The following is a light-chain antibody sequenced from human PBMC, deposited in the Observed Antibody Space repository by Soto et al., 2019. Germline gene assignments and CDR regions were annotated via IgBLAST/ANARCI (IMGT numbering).Light chain of an antibody. CDR1: QRISTW. CDR3: QHYDNYSKT. Sequence: DIQMTQSPSTLSASVGDRVTITCRASQRISTWLAWYQQKPGKAPKLLIYGASTLGSGVPSRFSGSGSGSEFTLTISGLHPDDFATYFCQHYDNYSKTFGQGTKV. V-gene: IGKV1-5*01. CDR2: GAS. J-gene: IGKJ1*01.